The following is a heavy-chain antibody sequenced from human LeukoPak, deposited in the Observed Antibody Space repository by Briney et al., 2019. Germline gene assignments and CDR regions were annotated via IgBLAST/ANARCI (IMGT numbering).Heavy chain of an antibody. CDR2: IYYSGST. D-gene: IGHD2-21*01. CDR3: ARFNRYCGGDCYSFDY. V-gene: IGHV4-39*01. CDR1: GGSISSSSYY. Sequence: SETLSLTCTVSGGSISSSSYYWGWIRQPPGKELEWIGSIYYSGSTYYNPSLKSRVTISVDTSKNQFSLKLSSVTAADTAVYYCARFNRYCGGDCYSFDYWGQGTLVTVSS. J-gene: IGHJ4*02.